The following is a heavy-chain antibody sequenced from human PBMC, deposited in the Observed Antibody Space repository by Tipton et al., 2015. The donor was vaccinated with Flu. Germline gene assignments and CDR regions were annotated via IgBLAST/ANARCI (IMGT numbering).Heavy chain of an antibody. J-gene: IGHJ4*02. CDR2: INHSGST. Sequence: TLSLTCAVHGGSFSGYYWSWIRQPPGKGLEWIGEINHSGSTNYNPSLKSRVTISVDTSKNQFSLKLSSVTAADTAVYYCARGLAAAGQWDYWGQGTLVTVSS. CDR1: GGSFSGYY. CDR3: ARGLAAAGQWDY. D-gene: IGHD6-13*01. V-gene: IGHV4-34*01.